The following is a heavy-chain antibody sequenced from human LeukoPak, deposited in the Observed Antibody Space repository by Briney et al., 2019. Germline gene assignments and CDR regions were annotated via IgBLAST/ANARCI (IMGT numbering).Heavy chain of an antibody. CDR3: ARARRDNGYYSIDY. CDR1: GGSFSGYY. D-gene: IGHD3-3*01. V-gene: IGHV4-34*01. CDR2: INHSGST. Sequence: SETLSLTCAVYGGSFSGYYWSWIRQPPGKGLEWIGEINHSGSTNYNPSLKSRVTISVDTSKNQFSLKVSAVTAADTAVYYCARARRDNGYYSIDYWGQGTLVTVSS. J-gene: IGHJ4*02.